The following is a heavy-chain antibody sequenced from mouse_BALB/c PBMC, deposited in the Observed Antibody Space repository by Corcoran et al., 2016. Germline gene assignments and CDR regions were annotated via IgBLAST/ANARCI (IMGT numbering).Heavy chain of an antibody. CDR3: AGDRLGYWYFDV. V-gene: IGHV12-3*02. Sequence: QMQLQESGHGLVKPSQSLFLACSITGFPITSGYYWIWIRQSPGKPLEWMGYITHSGETFYNPSLQSPISITRETSKNQFFLQLNSVTTEDTAMYYCAGDRLGYWYFDVWGAGTTVTVSS. J-gene: IGHJ1*01. CDR2: ITHSGET. CDR1: GFPITSGYY.